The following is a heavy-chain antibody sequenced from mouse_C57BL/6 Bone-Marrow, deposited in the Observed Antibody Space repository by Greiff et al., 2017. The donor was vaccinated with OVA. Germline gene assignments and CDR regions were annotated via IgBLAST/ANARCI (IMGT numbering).Heavy chain of an antibody. J-gene: IGHJ2*01. CDR1: GYSFTGYF. Sequence: SGPELVKPGASVKISCKASGYSFTGYFMHWVKQSHGNILDWIGYIYPYNGVSSYNQKFKGTATLTVDKSSSTAYMELLSLTSEVAAGYYCARGTGFDYWGQGTTLTVSS. V-gene: IGHV1-31*01. D-gene: IGHD3-3*01. CDR2: IYPYNGVS. CDR3: ARGTGFDY.